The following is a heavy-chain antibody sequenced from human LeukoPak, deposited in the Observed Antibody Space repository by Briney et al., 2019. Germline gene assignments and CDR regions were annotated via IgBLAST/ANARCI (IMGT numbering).Heavy chain of an antibody. V-gene: IGHV4-59*01. CDR3: ARGDYGDSDY. D-gene: IGHD4-17*01. CDR1: GGSLSTYY. Sequence: SETLSLTCTVSGGSLSTYYWAWLRQPPGKGLEWIGYIYDGGQIYHTGRATYNPSLTSRVTISIDTSKMQFSLKVRSVTAADTAVYYCARGDYGDSDYWGQGTLVTVSS. J-gene: IGHJ4*02. CDR2: IYDGGQIYHTGRA.